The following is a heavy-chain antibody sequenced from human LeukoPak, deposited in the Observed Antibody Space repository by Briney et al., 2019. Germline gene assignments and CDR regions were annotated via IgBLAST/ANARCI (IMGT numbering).Heavy chain of an antibody. J-gene: IGHJ4*02. V-gene: IGHV4-38-2*02. CDR2: IYHSGST. CDR1: GYSISSGYY. Sequence: PSETLSLTCTVSGYSISSGYYWGWIRQPPGKGLEWIGSIYHSGSTYYNPSLKSRVTISVDTSKNQFSLKLSSVTAADRAVYYCARRGYYFDYWGQGTLVTVSS. CDR3: ARRGYYFDY.